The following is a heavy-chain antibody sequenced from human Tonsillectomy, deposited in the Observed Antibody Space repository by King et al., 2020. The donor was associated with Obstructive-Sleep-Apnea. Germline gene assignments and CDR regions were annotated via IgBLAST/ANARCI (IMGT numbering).Heavy chain of an antibody. Sequence: QLQESGSGLVKPSQTLSLTCAVSGGSISSGGYSWSWIRQPPGRGLEWLGYIFHSGSTYYNPSLKSRVTISVDRSKNQFSLKLSSVTAADTAVHYCARVVGTDYFDYWGQGTLVTVSS. J-gene: IGHJ4*02. V-gene: IGHV4-30-2*01. CDR3: ARVVGTDYFDY. CDR2: IFHSGST. D-gene: IGHD2-21*02. CDR1: GGSISSGGYS.